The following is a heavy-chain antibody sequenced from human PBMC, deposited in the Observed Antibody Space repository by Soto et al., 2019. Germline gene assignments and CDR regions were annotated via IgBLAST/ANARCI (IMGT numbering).Heavy chain of an antibody. CDR3: ARGYCSSTSCYGPFDY. CDR1: GYTFTSYG. D-gene: IGHD2-2*01. CDR2: ISAYNGNT. V-gene: IGHV1-18*01. J-gene: IGHJ4*02. Sequence: ASVKVSCKASGYTFTSYGISWVRQAPGQGLEWMGWISAYNGNTNYAQKLQGRVTMTTDTSTGTAYMELRSLRSDDTAVYYCARGYCSSTSCYGPFDYWGQGTLVTVSS.